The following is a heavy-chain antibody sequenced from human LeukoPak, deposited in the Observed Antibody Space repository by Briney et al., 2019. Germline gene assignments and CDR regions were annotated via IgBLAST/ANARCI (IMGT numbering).Heavy chain of an antibody. CDR1: GFTFSSYS. CDR2: ISSSSSYI. Sequence: GGSLRLSCAASGFTFSSYSMNWVRQAPGKGLEWVSSISSSSSYIYYADSVKGRFTISRDNAMNSLYLQMNSLRAEDTAVYYCARDLPGDGYNPLIDYWGQGTLVTVSS. CDR3: ARDLPGDGYNPLIDY. D-gene: IGHD5-24*01. V-gene: IGHV3-21*01. J-gene: IGHJ4*02.